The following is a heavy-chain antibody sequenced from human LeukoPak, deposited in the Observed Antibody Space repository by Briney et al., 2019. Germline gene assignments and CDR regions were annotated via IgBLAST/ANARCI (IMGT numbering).Heavy chain of an antibody. CDR3: AREGGPYRPLDY. V-gene: IGHV4-4*02. J-gene: IGHJ4*02. Sequence: SGTLSLTCAVSGGSISSNKWWTWVRQPPGKGLEWIGEIYHSGSTNYKSSLKSRVTISVDKSKNQFSLKLTSVTAADTAVYYCAREGGPYRPLDYSGQGTLVTVSS. CDR2: IYHSGST. CDR1: GGSISSNKW.